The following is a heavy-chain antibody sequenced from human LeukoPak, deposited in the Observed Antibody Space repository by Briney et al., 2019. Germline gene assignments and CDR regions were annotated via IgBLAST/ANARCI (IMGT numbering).Heavy chain of an antibody. J-gene: IGHJ4*02. CDR3: ARSYDRNGYQSRGFDY. CDR2: IYPSGDS. CDR1: GGSISGGSFY. V-gene: IGHV4-61*02. D-gene: IGHD3-22*01. Sequence: MTSETLSLTCTVSGGSISGGSFYWSWIRQTAGKGLEWIGRIYPSGDSQYSPSFRSRATISLDTRNQFSLKLSSVTAADTAVYFCARSYDRNGYQSRGFDYWGQGALVNVSS.